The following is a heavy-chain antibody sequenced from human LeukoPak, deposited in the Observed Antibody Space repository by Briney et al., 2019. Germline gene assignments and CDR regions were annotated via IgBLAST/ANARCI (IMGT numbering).Heavy chain of an antibody. D-gene: IGHD3-9*01. CDR1: GITFSNAW. J-gene: IGHJ4*02. CDR2: ISSSGSTI. Sequence: GGSLRLSCVVSGITFSNAWMSWIRQAPGKGLEWVSYISSSGSTIYYADSVKGRFTISRDNAKNSLYLQMNSLRAEDTAVYYCASDWRLFYYWGQGTLVTVSS. V-gene: IGHV3-11*01. CDR3: ASDWRLFYY.